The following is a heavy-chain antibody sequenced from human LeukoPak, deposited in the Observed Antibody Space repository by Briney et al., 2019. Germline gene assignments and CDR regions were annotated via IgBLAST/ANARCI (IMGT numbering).Heavy chain of an antibody. V-gene: IGHV3-7*01. CDR2: IKQDGSEK. J-gene: IGHJ2*01. CDR3: AREGGGWYFDL. CDR1: GFTFSSYW. D-gene: IGHD2-15*01. Sequence: PGGSLRLSCAASGFTFSSYWMSWVRQAPGKGLEWVANIKQDGSEKYYVDSVKGRCTISRDNAKNSLYLQMNSLRAEDTAVYYCAREGGGWYFDLWGRGTLVTVSS.